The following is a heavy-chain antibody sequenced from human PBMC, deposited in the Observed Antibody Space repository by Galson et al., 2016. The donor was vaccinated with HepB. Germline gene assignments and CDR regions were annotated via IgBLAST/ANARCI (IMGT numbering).Heavy chain of an antibody. Sequence: SLRLSCAASGFTVSSNYMHWVRQAPGKGLEWVSVIYNGGNTYYADSVKGRFTISRDNSKNTLYLQMNSLRAEDTAVYYCARGFRLGDLSSPRERDAFDMWGQGTMVTVSS. V-gene: IGHV3-53*01. CDR3: ARGFRLGDLSSPRERDAFDM. J-gene: IGHJ3*02. CDR2: IYNGGNT. D-gene: IGHD3-16*02. CDR1: GFTVSSNY.